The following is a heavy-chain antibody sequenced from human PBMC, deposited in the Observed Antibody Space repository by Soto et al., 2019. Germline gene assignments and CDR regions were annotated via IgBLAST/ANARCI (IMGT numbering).Heavy chain of an antibody. CDR1: GYTFTSYG. CDR2: ISAYNGNT. V-gene: IGHV1-18*01. J-gene: IGHJ5*02. D-gene: IGHD3-3*01. CDR3: ARGRHGARLRFLEWLPNNWFDP. Sequence: ASVKVSCKASGYTFTSYGISWVRQAPGQGLEWMGWISAYNGNTNYAQKLQGRVTMTTDTSTSTAYMELRSLRSDDTAVYYCARGRHGARLRFLEWLPNNWFDPWGQGTLVTVS.